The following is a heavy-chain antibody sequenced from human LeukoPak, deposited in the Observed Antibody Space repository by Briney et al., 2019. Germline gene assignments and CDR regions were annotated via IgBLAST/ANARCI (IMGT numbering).Heavy chain of an antibody. D-gene: IGHD1-26*01. V-gene: IGHV4-34*01. CDR3: ARRPWVGAADY. CDR1: GGSFSGYY. CDR2: MSHSGSS. J-gene: IGHJ4*02. Sequence: SETLSLTCAVYGGSFSGYYWTWIRQAPGEGLEWIGEMSHSGSSNYNPSLKSRATILLDASKNQFSLKLSSVTAADTATYFCARRPWVGAADYWGRGTLVTISS.